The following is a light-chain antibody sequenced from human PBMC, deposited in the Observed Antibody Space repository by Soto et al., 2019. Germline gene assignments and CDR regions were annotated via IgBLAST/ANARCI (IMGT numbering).Light chain of an antibody. Sequence: IVMTQSPDSLAVSLGERATINCKSSQSVLYSSNNKNYLAWYQQKPGQPPKLLIYWASTRESGVHDRFSGSGSGTGFTLTISSLQAEDVAVYYCQQYFSTPLTFGGGTKVEIK. CDR1: QSVLYSSNNKNY. CDR2: WAS. J-gene: IGKJ4*01. V-gene: IGKV4-1*01. CDR3: QQYFSTPLT.